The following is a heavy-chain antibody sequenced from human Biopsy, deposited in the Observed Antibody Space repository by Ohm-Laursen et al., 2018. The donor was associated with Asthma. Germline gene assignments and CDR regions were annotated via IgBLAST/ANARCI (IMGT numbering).Heavy chain of an antibody. V-gene: IGHV1-69*13. CDR1: GGTFNTYA. Sequence: ASVKVSCKSLGGTFNTYAIGWVRQAPGQGLEWMGGINSVFGTTTYPQKFQDRVTITADDSTSTVYMELSSLRSEDTVVYYCARKAGSCISRTCYSLDFWGQGTLVTVSS. D-gene: IGHD2-2*01. CDR3: ARKAGSCISRTCYSLDF. J-gene: IGHJ4*02. CDR2: INSVFGTT.